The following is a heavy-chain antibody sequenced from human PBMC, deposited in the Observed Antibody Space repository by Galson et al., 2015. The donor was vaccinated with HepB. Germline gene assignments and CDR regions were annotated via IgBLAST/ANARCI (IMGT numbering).Heavy chain of an antibody. CDR3: AREWYYDTSGSYLGAFDY. J-gene: IGHJ4*02. Sequence: SVKVSCKASGYTFISYGVSWVRQAPGQGLEWMGWISTYNGKTDSVQKFQGRVTMTTDTSTSTVYMELRGLRAEDTAVYYCAREWYYDTSGSYLGAFDYWGQGSLVTVAS. D-gene: IGHD3-22*01. CDR1: GYTFISYG. CDR2: ISTYNGKT. V-gene: IGHV1-18*01.